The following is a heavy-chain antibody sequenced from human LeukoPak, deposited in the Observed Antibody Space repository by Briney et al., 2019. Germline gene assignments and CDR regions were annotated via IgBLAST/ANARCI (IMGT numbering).Heavy chain of an antibody. D-gene: IGHD3-22*01. CDR3: ARDLTGGYYDSSGYYSKGYWFDP. CDR2: ISGYTGNT. V-gene: IGHV1-18*01. CDR1: GYSFTNYA. Sequence: ASVKVSCKASGYSFTNYAINWVRQAPGQGLEWMGWISGYTGNTNYAQKFQGRVTMTANTSTNTASMELRSLRSDDTAVYYCARDLTGGYYDSSGYYSKGYWFDPWGQGTLVTVSS. J-gene: IGHJ5*02.